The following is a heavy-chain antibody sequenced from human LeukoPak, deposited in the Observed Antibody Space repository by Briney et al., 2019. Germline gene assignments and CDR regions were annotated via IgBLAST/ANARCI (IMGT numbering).Heavy chain of an antibody. CDR2: ISSSSSYI. Sequence: GGSLRLSCAASGFTFSSYSMNWVRQAPGKGLEWVSSISSSSSYIYYADSVKGRFTISRDNAKNSLYLQMNSLRAEDTAVYYCARDAPKGLHAYYYMDVWGKGTTVTISS. J-gene: IGHJ6*03. CDR1: GFTFSSYS. V-gene: IGHV3-21*01. D-gene: IGHD5-24*01. CDR3: ARDAPKGLHAYYYMDV.